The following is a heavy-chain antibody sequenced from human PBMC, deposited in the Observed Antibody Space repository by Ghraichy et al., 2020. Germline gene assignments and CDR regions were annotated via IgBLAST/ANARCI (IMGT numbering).Heavy chain of an antibody. J-gene: IGHJ6*03. D-gene: IGHD2/OR15-2a*01. CDR1: GDSVSSNSAA. Sequence: SQTLSLTCAISGDSVSSNSAAWNWIRQSPTRGLEWLGRTYYRSKWFTDYAVSVKTRITVNPDTSKNQFSLQLNSVTPEDTAVYYCARGQTLTVYRDHYYYMDVWGKGTTVTVSS. V-gene: IGHV6-1*01. CDR3: ARGQTLTVYRDHYYYMDV. CDR2: TYYRSKWFT.